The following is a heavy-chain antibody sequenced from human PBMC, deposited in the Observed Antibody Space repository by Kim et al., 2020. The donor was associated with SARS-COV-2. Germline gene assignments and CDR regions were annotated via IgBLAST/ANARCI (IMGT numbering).Heavy chain of an antibody. CDR3: ASRYYYAPFDP. V-gene: IGHV4-34*01. Sequence: TNYNPPHKSRVTISVDTSRNQFSLKLSSVTAADTAVYYCASRYYYAPFDPWGQGTLVTVSS. J-gene: IGHJ5*02. CDR2: T. D-gene: IGHD3-10*01.